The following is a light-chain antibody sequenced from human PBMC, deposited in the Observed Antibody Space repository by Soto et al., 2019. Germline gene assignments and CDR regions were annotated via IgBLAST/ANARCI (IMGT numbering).Light chain of an antibody. J-gene: IGKJ4*01. CDR1: QSVSTN. CDR3: QQYNNWPLT. Sequence: TVMTQSPATLSVSPGERVTLSCRASQSVSTNLAWYQQKPGQAPRLLIYGTSTRATGIPARFSGSGSGTEFTLTISSLQSEDFSVYYCQQYNNWPLTFGGGTRVEIK. CDR2: GTS. V-gene: IGKV3-15*01.